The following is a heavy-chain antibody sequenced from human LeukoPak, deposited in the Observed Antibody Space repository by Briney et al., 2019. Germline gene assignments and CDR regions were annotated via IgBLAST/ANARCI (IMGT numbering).Heavy chain of an antibody. Sequence: GASVKLSCKASGYTFTSYGLSWMRQAPGQGHKLMGWISAYNGNTNYAQKFQGRVTMTTDTSTSTAYMELRSLRFDDTDVYYCARGYSSNWLQFDPWGQGTLVTVSS. D-gene: IGHD6-13*01. CDR2: ISAYNGNT. CDR3: ARGYSSNWLQFDP. J-gene: IGHJ5*02. CDR1: GYTFTSYG. V-gene: IGHV1-18*01.